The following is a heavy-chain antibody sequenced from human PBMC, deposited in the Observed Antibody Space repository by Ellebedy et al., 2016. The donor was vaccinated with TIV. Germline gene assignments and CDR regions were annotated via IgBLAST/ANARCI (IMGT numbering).Heavy chain of an antibody. Sequence: AASVKVSCKASGGTFSSYGISGVRQAAGQGLEWMGGIIAILGKANYAQKFQGRVTITADESTYTAYMELSSLRSEDTAVYYCARVGNYYGGNPRYYFDYWGQGTLVTVSS. CDR3: ARVGNYYGGNPRYYFDY. CDR2: IIAILGKA. D-gene: IGHD4-23*01. V-gene: IGHV1-69*10. CDR1: GGTFSSYG. J-gene: IGHJ4*02.